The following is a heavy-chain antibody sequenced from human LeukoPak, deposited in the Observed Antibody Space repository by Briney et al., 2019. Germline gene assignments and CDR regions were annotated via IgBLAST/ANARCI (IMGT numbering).Heavy chain of an antibody. CDR3: ARGNWNYVLDY. CDR1: GGSVSSSNYY. V-gene: IGHV4-39*01. Sequence: SSETLSLTCTVSGGSVSSSNYYWGWIRQPPGKGLEWIGRIYYSGSTYYNPSLKSRVTISVDTSKNQFSLKVSSVTAADTAVYYCARGNWNYVLDYWGQGTLVIVSS. D-gene: IGHD1-7*01. CDR2: IYYSGST. J-gene: IGHJ4*02.